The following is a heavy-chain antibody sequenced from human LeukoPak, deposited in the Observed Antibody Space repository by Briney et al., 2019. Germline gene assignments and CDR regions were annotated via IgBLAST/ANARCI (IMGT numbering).Heavy chain of an antibody. D-gene: IGHD3-10*01. V-gene: IGHV3-23*01. CDR2: ISGSDGST. CDR3: AKDTVRGVSGFDY. CDR1: GFTFSSYA. J-gene: IGHJ4*02. Sequence: PGGSLRLSCAASGFTFSSYAMSWVRQAPGKGLEWVSAISGSDGSTYYADSVKGRFTISRDNSKNTLYLQMNSLRAEDTAVYYCAKDTVRGVSGFDYWGQGTLVTVSS.